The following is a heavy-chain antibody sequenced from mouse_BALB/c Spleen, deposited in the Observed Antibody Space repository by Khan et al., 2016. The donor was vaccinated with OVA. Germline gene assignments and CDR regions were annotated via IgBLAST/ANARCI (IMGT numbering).Heavy chain of an antibody. D-gene: IGHD1-1*01. CDR3: TRSYFNGYYFDQ. Sequence: EVELVASGGDLVQPGGSRKITCVASGFTFSSFGMHWIRQAPEKGLEWVAYISGGSHTIYYADTVKGRFTISRENPKNTLFLQMTSLRSEDMAMYYCTRSYFNGYYFDQWGQGTTLTVSS. J-gene: IGHJ2*01. CDR1: GFTFSSFG. V-gene: IGHV5-17*02. CDR2: ISGGSHTI.